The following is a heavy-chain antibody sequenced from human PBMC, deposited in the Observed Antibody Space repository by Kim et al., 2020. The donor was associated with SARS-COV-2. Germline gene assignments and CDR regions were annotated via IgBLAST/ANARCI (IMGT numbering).Heavy chain of an antibody. CDR3: ARSREHYNVLTGYYSVSNDASDI. V-gene: IGHV1-46*01. CDR1: GYTFTTYY. CDR2: INPSDSST. Sequence: ASVKVSCKASGYTFTTYYIHWVRQAPGQGLEWMGIINPSDSSTSYAQKFQGRVTMTRNTSASTLYMELSSLRSDDKAVYYCARSREHYNVLTGYYSVSNDASDIWGQGTMVTVSS. J-gene: IGHJ3*02. D-gene: IGHD3-9*01.